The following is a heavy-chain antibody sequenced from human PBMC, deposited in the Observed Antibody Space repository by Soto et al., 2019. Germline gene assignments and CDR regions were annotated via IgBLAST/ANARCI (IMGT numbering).Heavy chain of an antibody. CDR3: AREVLGYCSGGSCYSDYFDY. CDR1: GGSISSGGYY. D-gene: IGHD2-15*01. Sequence: SETLSLTCTVSGGSISSGGYYWSWIRQHPGKGLEWIGYIYYSGSTYYNPSLKSRVTISVDTSKNQFSLKLSSVTAADTAVYYCAREVLGYCSGGSCYSDYFDYWGQGTLVTVSS. V-gene: IGHV4-31*03. J-gene: IGHJ4*02. CDR2: IYYSGST.